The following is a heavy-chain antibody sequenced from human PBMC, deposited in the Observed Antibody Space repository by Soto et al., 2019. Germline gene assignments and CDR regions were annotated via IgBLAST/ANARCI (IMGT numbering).Heavy chain of an antibody. Sequence: GGSLRLSCTASGFTFGDYAMSWVRQAPGKGLEWVGFIRSKAYGGTTEYAASVKGRFTISRDDSKSIAYLQMNSLKTEDTAVYYCTRTFYSSGWYQPLFDYWGQGTLVTVSS. CDR3: TRTFYSSGWYQPLFDY. CDR2: IRSKAYGGTT. CDR1: GFTFGDYA. J-gene: IGHJ4*02. V-gene: IGHV3-49*04. D-gene: IGHD6-19*01.